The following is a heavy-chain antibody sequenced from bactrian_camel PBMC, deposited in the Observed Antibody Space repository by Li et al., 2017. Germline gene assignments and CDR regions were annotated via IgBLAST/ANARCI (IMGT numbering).Heavy chain of an antibody. CDR2: VSSGDGSA. D-gene: IGHD2*01. CDR1: GFRFSYYW. Sequence: QVQLVESGGGSVQAGGSLTLSCAASGFRFSYYWMYWVRQAPGKGLEWVSSVSSGDGSAYYADSVNGRFTISQDDTKNTVYLQMNNLQPEDTAMYYCAADRGVCHHYGLGMSRYYSQGTQVTVS. V-gene: IGHV3S25*01. J-gene: IGHJ4*01.